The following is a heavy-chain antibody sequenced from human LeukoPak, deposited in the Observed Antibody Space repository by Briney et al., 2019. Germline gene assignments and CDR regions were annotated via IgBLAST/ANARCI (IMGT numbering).Heavy chain of an antibody. D-gene: IGHD1-26*01. CDR3: ARDFIVGGTTLGLDI. Sequence: GGSLRLSCAASGFTISGSAMHWVRQASGKGLEWVGRIRSKANSYTTAYAASVKGRFTISRDDSKNTAYLQMNSLKTEDTAVYYCARDFIVGGTTLGLDIWGQGTMVTVSS. CDR1: GFTISGSA. CDR2: IRSKANSYTT. J-gene: IGHJ3*02. V-gene: IGHV3-73*01.